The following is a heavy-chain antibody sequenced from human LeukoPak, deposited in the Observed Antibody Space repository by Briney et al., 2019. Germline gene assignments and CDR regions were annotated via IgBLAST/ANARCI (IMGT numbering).Heavy chain of an antibody. V-gene: IGHV1-18*01. D-gene: IGHD6-19*01. CDR1: GYTFTSYG. Sequence: ASVKVSCKASGYTFTSYGISWVRQAPGQGLEWMGWISAYNGNTNYAQKLQGRVTMTTDTSTSTAYMELRSLRSDDTAVYYCARDSGSGWRDQTDEYFQHWGQGTLVTVSS. J-gene: IGHJ1*01. CDR3: ARDSGSGWRDQTDEYFQH. CDR2: ISAYNGNT.